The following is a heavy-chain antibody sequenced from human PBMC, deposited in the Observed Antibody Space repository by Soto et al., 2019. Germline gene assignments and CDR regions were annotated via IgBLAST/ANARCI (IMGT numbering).Heavy chain of an antibody. CDR1: GGSISSYY. J-gene: IGHJ6*03. V-gene: IGHV4-59*01. D-gene: IGHD4-17*01. CDR2: IYYSGST. Sequence: SETLSLTCTVSGGSISSYYWSWIRQPPGKGLEWIGYIYYSGSTNYNPSLKSRVTISVDTSKNQFSLKLSSVTAADTAVYYRARVTYGDYYYYMDVWGKGTTVTVSS. CDR3: ARVTYGDYYYYMDV.